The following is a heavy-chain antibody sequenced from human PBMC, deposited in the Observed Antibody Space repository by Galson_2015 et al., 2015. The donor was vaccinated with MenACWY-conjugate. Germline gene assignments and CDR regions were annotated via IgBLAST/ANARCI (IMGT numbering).Heavy chain of an antibody. CDR2: LNTSAGST. CDR1: GYTFPRYF. D-gene: IGHD2-15*01. CDR3: ARDLTGDCSGGTCSRGGGWFDP. J-gene: IGHJ5*02. Sequence: ASVLVSCKASGYTFPRYFIHWVRQAPGQGLEWMGILNTSAGSTTYAKKVQGRVTMTRDTSTSTVYMELSRLRSEDTAVYYCARDLTGDCSGGTCSRGGGWFDPWGQGTLVTVSS. V-gene: IGHV1-46*01.